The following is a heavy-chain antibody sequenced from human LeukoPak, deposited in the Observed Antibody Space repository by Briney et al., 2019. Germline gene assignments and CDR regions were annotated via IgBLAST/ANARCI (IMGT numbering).Heavy chain of an antibody. D-gene: IGHD6-19*01. CDR2: ISSSSSYI. CDR1: GFTFSSYS. V-gene: IGHV3-21*01. CDR3: ARRDSSGWYKPPDY. J-gene: IGHJ4*02. Sequence: GGSLRLSCAASGFTFSSYSMNWVRQAPGKGLEWVSSISSSSSYIYYADSVKGRFTISRDNAKNSLYLQMNSLRAEDTAVYYCARRDSSGWYKPPDYWGQGTLVTVSS.